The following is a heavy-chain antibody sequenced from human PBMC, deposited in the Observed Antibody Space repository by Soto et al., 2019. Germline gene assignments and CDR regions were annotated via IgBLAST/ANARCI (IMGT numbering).Heavy chain of an antibody. D-gene: IGHD6-19*01. Sequence: GGSLRLSCAASGFTLSGYAMDWVRQAPGKGLECVSAISSSGVGTYYADSVKGRFTISRDNSKNTLYLQMNSLRAEDTAVYYCAKDPGVAVAGEFDYWGQGTLVTVSS. CDR1: GFTLSGYA. CDR3: AKDPGVAVAGEFDY. J-gene: IGHJ4*02. CDR2: ISSSGVGT. V-gene: IGHV3-23*01.